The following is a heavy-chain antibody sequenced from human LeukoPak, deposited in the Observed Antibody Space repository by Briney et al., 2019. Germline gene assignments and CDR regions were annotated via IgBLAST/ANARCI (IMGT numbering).Heavy chain of an antibody. CDR1: GGSFSGYY. CDR3: ARRYDFWSGYYAAIDY. Sequence: SETLSLTCADYGGSFSGYYWSWIRQPPGKGLEWIGEINHSGSTNYNPSLKSRVTISVDTSKNQFSLKLSSVTAADTAVYYCARRYDFWSGYYAAIDYWGQGTLVTVSS. V-gene: IGHV4-34*01. CDR2: INHSGST. J-gene: IGHJ4*02. D-gene: IGHD3-3*01.